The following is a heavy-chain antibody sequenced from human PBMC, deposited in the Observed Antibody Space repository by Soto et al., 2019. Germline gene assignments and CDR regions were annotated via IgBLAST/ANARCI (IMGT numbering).Heavy chain of an antibody. CDR3: AKGHPGGSCYSGLDC. V-gene: IGHV3-23*01. J-gene: IGHJ4*02. CDR2: ISGSGDTT. D-gene: IGHD2-15*01. CDR1: GFTFSSCA. Sequence: PGGSLRLSCAASGFTFSSCAMTWVRQAPGKGLEWVLCISGSGDTTYYADSVKGWFTISRDTSKNTVYLQMNSLRADDTAVYYCAKGHPGGSCYSGLDCWGQGTLVTVSS.